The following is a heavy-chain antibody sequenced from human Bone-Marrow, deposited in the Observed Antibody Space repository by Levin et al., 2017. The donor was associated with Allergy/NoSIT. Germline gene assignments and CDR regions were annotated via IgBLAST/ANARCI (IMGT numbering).Heavy chain of an antibody. CDR2: ISWDSGTI. Sequence: RSGGSLRLSCAASGFIFDDYGMHWVRQAPGKGLEWVSGISWDSGTIGYADLVKGRFTISRDNAKKFLYLQMNSLRAEDTALYYCAKDSGGYCANGVCYSYGMNVWSQGTTVTVSS. V-gene: IGHV3-9*01. J-gene: IGHJ6*02. CDR3: AKDSGGYCANGVCYSYGMNV. CDR1: GFIFDDYG. D-gene: IGHD2-8*01.